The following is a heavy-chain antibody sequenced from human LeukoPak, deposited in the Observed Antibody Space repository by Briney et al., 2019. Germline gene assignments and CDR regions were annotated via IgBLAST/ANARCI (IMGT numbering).Heavy chain of an antibody. CDR3: MANVDFDY. V-gene: IGHV3-23*01. CDR2: ISGSGRST. CDR1: GFTFSSHA. Sequence: PGGSLRLSCAASGFTFSSHAMRWVRQAPGKGLQWVSSISGSGRSTYYADSVKGRFTNSRDSSKNTLYLQMNSLRVEDTAVYYCMANVDFDYWGQGTLVTVSS. J-gene: IGHJ4*02. D-gene: IGHD5-12*01.